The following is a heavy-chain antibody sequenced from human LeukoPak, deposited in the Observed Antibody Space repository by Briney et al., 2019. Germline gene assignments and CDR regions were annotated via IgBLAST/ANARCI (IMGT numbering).Heavy chain of an antibody. V-gene: IGHV3-21*01. Sequence: ETLSLTCSVSGGSVSSDSYFWNWVRQAPGKGLEWVSSISSSSSYIYYADSVKGRFTISRDNAKNSLYLQMNSLRAEDTAVYYCAREAYSSVDYWGQGTLVTVSS. CDR3: AREAYSSVDY. CDR1: GGSVSSDSYF. D-gene: IGHD6-25*01. J-gene: IGHJ4*02. CDR2: ISSSSSYI.